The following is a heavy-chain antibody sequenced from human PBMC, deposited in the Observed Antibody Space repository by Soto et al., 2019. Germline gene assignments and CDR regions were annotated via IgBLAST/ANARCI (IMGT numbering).Heavy chain of an antibody. V-gene: IGHV4-4*02. J-gene: IGHJ5*02. CDR3: ASGFDSDGLYNGGHP. D-gene: IGHD3-22*01. CDR2: ILHIGST. CDR1: GGSISTTNW. Sequence: VQLQASGPGLVTPSGPLSLTCTVSGGSISTTNWWSWVRQSPGKGLEWIGEILHIGSTNYNPSLKRRFTISIDKSKNQFSLRLSSVTAADTAVYYCASGFDSDGLYNGGHPWGQGTLVSVSS.